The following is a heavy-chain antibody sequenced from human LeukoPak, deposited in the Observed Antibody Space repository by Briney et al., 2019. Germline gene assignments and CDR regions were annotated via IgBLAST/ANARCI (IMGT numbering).Heavy chain of an antibody. J-gene: IGHJ4*02. CDR1: GFTFSSYS. CDR3: ARDLFYGAIYGDYAMGY. Sequence: GGSLRLSCAASGFTFSSYSMNWVRQAPGKGLEWVSYISSSSSTIYYADSVKGRFTISRDNAKNSLYLQMNSLRAEDTAVYYCARDLFYGAIYGDYAMGYWGQGTLVTVSS. CDR2: ISSSSSTI. V-gene: IGHV3-48*04. D-gene: IGHD4-17*01.